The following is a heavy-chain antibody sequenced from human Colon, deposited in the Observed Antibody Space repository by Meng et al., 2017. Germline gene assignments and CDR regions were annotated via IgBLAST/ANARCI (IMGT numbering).Heavy chain of an antibody. V-gene: IGHV3-9*01. D-gene: IGHD3-22*01. CDR1: GFNIGDYA. CDR3: AKSYYHDSSFFAS. Sequence: SLKISCAASGFNIGDYAIHWVRQTPGKGLEWVSSFSGTSGTVDYADSVKGRFTISSDNAKNSLYLQMSSLRVEDTALYYCAKSYYHDSSFFASWGPGTLV. J-gene: IGHJ4*02. CDR2: FSGTSGTV.